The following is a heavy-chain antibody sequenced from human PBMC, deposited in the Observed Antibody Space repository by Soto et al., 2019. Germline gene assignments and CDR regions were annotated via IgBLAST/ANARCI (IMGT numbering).Heavy chain of an antibody. V-gene: IGHV3-48*03. J-gene: IGHJ1*01. Sequence: GSLRLSCEATGFTFSSHEMNWIRQTPGKRLEWIAKISGSGSTINYADSVKGRFTISRDNVQRTLHLQMDSLRVEDTGVYYCARVSVYWGRGTLVTVSS. D-gene: IGHD2-8*01. CDR1: GFTFSSHE. CDR2: ISGSGSTI. CDR3: ARVSVY.